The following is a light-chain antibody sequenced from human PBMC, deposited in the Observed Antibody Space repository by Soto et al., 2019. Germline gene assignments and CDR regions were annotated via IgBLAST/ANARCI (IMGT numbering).Light chain of an antibody. CDR2: DVS. CDR1: QSINAW. Sequence: DIQLTQSPSSVSAWGGDIFTISCRASQSINAWLAWYQQKPGKAPKLLIYDVSTLDSGVPSRFSGSASGTEFTLTISSLESDDFATYYCQQYHRYSTFGQGTKVDIK. CDR3: QQYHRYST. J-gene: IGKJ1*01. V-gene: IGKV1-5*01.